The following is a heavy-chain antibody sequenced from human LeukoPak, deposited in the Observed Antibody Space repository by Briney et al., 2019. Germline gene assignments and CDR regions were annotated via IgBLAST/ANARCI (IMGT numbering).Heavy chain of an antibody. CDR3: TRGSYGDYEY. CDR1: RFTFSSYT. CDR2: IDPSSTYI. Sequence: GGSLRLSCSASRFTFSSYTMNWVRQAPGKGLEWISSIDPSSTYIYYADSVKGRFTISRDNAQNSLYLQVNSLRAEDTAVYYCTRGSYGDYEYWGQGTLVTVSS. J-gene: IGHJ4*02. D-gene: IGHD4-17*01. V-gene: IGHV3-21*01.